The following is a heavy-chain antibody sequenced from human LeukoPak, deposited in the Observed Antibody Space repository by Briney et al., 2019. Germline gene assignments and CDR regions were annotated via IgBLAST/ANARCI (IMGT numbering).Heavy chain of an antibody. Sequence: GGSLRLSCAASGFTFSSYSMNWVRQAPGKGLEWVSCISSSSSTIYYADSVKGRFTISRDNAKNSLYLQMNSLRAEDTAVYYCAGRRTTLAFDIWGQGTMVTVSS. V-gene: IGHV3-48*01. CDR1: GFTFSSYS. CDR3: AGRRTTLAFDI. CDR2: ISSSSSTI. D-gene: IGHD4-17*01. J-gene: IGHJ3*02.